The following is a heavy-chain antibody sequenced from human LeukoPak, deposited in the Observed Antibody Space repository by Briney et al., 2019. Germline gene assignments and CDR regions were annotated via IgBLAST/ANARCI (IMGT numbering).Heavy chain of an antibody. Sequence: GRSLRLSCAASGFTFTRYAMCWVRQAPGKGPEFVAIISYNGGTLYYADSVEGRFTISRDDSKNTVYLQMNSLRDEDTAIYYCAANWNLDHWGQGVLVTVSS. V-gene: IGHV3-30*17. CDR1: GFTFTRYA. CDR3: AANWNLDH. CDR2: ISYNGGTL. D-gene: IGHD1-1*01. J-gene: IGHJ4*02.